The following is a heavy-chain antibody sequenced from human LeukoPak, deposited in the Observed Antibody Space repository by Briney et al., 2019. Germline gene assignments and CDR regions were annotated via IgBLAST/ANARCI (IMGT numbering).Heavy chain of an antibody. CDR2: ISWNSGYI. D-gene: IGHD6-19*01. J-gene: IGHJ4*02. Sequence: GGSLRLSCAASGYTFDNYAMHCVRHAPGRGLEWLRLISWNSGYIGYADSVKGRVTISRDNAKKSLDLQMNSLRAEDTAFYYCAKVRGTYSSGYFFDYWGQGTLVTVSS. CDR3: AKVRGTYSSGYFFDY. CDR1: GYTFDNYA. V-gene: IGHV3-9*01.